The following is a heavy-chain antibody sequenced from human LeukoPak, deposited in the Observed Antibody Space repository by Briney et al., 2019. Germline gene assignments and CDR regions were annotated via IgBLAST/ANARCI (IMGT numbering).Heavy chain of an antibody. D-gene: IGHD6-13*01. CDR1: GLTFNIYS. V-gene: IGHV3-48*02. CDR3: ARVVSAAGISNPYDY. CDR2: ISGDTTAI. Sequence: GGSLRLSCAASGLTFNIYSMNWVRQAPGKGLEWVSYISGDTTAIYYADSVKGRFTISRDNAKNSVYLQMNSLRDEDTAVYYCARVVSAAGISNPYDYWGQGTLVTVSS. J-gene: IGHJ4*02.